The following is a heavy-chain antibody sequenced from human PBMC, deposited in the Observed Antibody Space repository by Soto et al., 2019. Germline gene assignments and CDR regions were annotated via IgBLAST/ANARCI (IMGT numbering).Heavy chain of an antibody. V-gene: IGHV3-23*01. CDR2: ISSSGGTP. D-gene: IGHD3-22*01. CDR3: ERGLYDHAAYYYLN. J-gene: IGHJ4*02. CDR1: GFTFSSYV. Sequence: EVQLLESGGGLVQPGGSLRLSCAASGFTFSSYVMSWVRQAPGKGLEWVSSISSSGGTPYYGDSVKGRFTISRDNSRDTMFSEMHSLRAEDTAVYFCERGLYDHAAYYYLNWGQGPLVTVSS.